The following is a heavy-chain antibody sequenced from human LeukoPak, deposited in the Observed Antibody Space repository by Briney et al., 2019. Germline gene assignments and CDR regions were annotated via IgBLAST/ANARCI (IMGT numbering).Heavy chain of an antibody. CDR2: INHSGST. CDR1: GGSFSGYY. CDR3: ARHSGGTYYVSFDP. V-gene: IGHV4-34*01. Sequence: SETLSLTCGVYGGSFSGYYWSGIREPRGRGLEWIGEINHSGSTHYSPSLKSRVTISVDTSNNQYSLKLSSVTAADTAVYYCARHSGGTYYVSFDPWGQGTLVTVSS. D-gene: IGHD1-26*01. J-gene: IGHJ5*02.